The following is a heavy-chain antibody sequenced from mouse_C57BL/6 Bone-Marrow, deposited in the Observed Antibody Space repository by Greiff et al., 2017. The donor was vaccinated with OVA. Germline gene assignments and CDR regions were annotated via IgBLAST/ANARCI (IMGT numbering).Heavy chain of an antibody. CDR2: ISSGSSTI. CDR3: ARDYGSTFDD. J-gene: IGHJ2*01. V-gene: IGHV5-17*01. Sequence: EVQLQESGGGLVKPGGSLKLSCAASGFTFSDYGMHWVRQAPEKGLEWVAYISSGSSTIYYADTVKGRFTISRDNAKNTLFLQMTSLRSEDTAMYYCARDYGSTFDDWGQGTTLTVSS. D-gene: IGHD1-1*01. CDR1: GFTFSDYG.